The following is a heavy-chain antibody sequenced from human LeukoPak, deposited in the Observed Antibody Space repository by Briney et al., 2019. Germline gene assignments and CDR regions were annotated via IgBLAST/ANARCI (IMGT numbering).Heavy chain of an antibody. CDR2: IYYSGST. D-gene: IGHD3-9*01. Sequence: PSETLSLTCTVSSGSMSGYYWSWLRQPPGQALEWIGYIYYSGSTNYNPSLKSRVTISVDTSKNQFSLKLSSVTAADTAVYYCARFGSGFDWSNDAFDIWGQGTMVTVSS. CDR1: SGSMSGYY. CDR3: ARFGSGFDWSNDAFDI. V-gene: IGHV4-59*01. J-gene: IGHJ3*02.